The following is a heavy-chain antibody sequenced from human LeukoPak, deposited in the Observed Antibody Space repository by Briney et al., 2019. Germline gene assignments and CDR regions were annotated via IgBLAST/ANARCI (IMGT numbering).Heavy chain of an antibody. CDR3: ARERGVRGVNVRFDP. CDR1: GFTFSSYS. V-gene: IGHV3-21*01. J-gene: IGHJ5*02. CDR2: ISSSSSYI. D-gene: IGHD3-10*01. Sequence: PGGSLRLSCAASGFTFSSYSMNWVRQAPGKGLEWVSSISSSSSYIYYADSVKGRFTISRDNAKNSLYLQMKSLRAEDTAVYYCARERGVRGVNVRFDPWAQGTLVTVSS.